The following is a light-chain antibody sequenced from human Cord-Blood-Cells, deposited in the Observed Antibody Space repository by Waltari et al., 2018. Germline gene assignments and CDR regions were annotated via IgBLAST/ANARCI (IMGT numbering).Light chain of an antibody. CDR3: QQSYSTLYT. CDR1: QSISSY. CDR2: AAS. Sequence: DIQMTQSPSSLSASVGDRVTITCRASQSISSYLNWYQQKPGKAPKLLIYAASSLQSVVPSRFSVCGSGTDFTLTISSLQPEDFATYYCQQSYSTLYTFGQGTKLEIK. V-gene: IGKV1-39*01. J-gene: IGKJ2*01.